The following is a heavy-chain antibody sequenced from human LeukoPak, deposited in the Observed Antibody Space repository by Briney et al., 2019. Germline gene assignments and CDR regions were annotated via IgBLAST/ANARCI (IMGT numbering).Heavy chain of an antibody. CDR1: GGSISSYY. V-gene: IGHV4-4*07. CDR3: ARAYCSGGSCHYYYGMDV. J-gene: IGHJ6*02. D-gene: IGHD2-15*01. Sequence: SETLSLTCTVSGGSISSYYWSWIRQPAGKGLEWIGRIYTSGSTNYNPSLKSRVTISVDTSKNQFSLKLSSVTAADTAVYYCARAYCSGGSCHYYYGMDVWGQGTTVTVSS. CDR2: IYTSGST.